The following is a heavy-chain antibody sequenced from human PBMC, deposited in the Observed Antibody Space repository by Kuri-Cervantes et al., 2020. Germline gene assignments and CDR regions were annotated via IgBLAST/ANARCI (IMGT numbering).Heavy chain of an antibody. CDR2: INWNGGST. Sequence: GESLKISCAASGFTFDDYGMSWVRQAPGKGLEWVSGINWNGGSTGYADSVKGRFTISRDNSKNTLYLQMNSLRAEDTAVYYCARDGHYYYGSGSPDYWGQGTLVTVSS. J-gene: IGHJ4*02. CDR3: ARDGHYYYGSGSPDY. CDR1: GFTFDDYG. D-gene: IGHD3-10*01. V-gene: IGHV3-20*04.